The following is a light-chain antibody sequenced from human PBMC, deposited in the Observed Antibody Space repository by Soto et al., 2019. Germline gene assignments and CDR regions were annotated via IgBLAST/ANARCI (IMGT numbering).Light chain of an antibody. CDR3: QQYNNWPFT. CDR2: GAS. J-gene: IGKJ4*01. CDR1: QSVSSSY. V-gene: IGKV3-20*01. Sequence: EIVLSQSPGTLSLSPGERATLSCRASQSVSSSYLAWYQQKPGQAPRLLIYGASSRATGIPDRFSGSGSGTDFTLTISRLEPEDFAVYYCQQYNNWPFTFGGATKV.